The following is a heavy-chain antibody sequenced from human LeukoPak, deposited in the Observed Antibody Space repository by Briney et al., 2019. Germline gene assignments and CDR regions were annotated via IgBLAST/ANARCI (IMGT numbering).Heavy chain of an antibody. CDR2: IYSGGNT. CDR1: GFTVSINS. CDR3: AKDDPHAIFGVV. Sequence: PGGSLRLSCTVSGFTVSINSMSWVRQAPGKGLEWVSFIYSGGNTHYSDSVKGRFTISRDNSKNTLYLQMNSLRAEDTALYYCAKDDPHAIFGVVWGQGTLVTVSS. V-gene: IGHV3-53*01. J-gene: IGHJ4*02. D-gene: IGHD3-3*01.